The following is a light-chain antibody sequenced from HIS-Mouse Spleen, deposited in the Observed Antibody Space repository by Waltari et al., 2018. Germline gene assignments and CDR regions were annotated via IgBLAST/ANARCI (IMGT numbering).Light chain of an antibody. CDR2: EGS. CDR3: CSYAGSSTFGV. Sequence: QSALTQPASVSGSPGQSITISCPGTSSDVGSSNLLSWYQQHPGKAPKLMIYEGSKRPSGVSNRFSGSKSGNTASLTISGLQAEDEADYYCCSYAGSSTFGVFGGGTKLTVL. J-gene: IGLJ3*02. V-gene: IGLV2-23*03. CDR1: SSDVGSSNL.